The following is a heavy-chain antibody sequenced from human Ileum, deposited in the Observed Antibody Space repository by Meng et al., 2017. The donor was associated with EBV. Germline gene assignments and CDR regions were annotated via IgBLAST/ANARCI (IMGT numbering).Heavy chain of an antibody. CDR3: AKEGGTMWFDS. V-gene: IGHV3-43*01. CDR2: LNWNGDNT. J-gene: IGHJ5*01. D-gene: IGHD3-3*01. Sequence: EVDLGDSGGVVVQPGESLRVSCEASGFSFDNYSMHWVRQAPGKGLEWVSLLNWNGDNTYYADSVKGRFTISRDNSKNSLYLQMDSLRIEDTAFYFCAKEGGTMWFDSWGQGTLVTVSS. CDR1: GFSFDNYS.